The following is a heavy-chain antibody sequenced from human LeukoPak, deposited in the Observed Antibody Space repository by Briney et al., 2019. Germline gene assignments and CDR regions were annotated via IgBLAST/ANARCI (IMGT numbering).Heavy chain of an antibody. CDR3: ARHPYYYGSGSYALDY. CDR2: IYYSGST. Sequence: GSLRLSCAASGFTFSIYAMSWIRQPPGKGLEWIGSIYYSGSTYYNPSLKSRVTISVDTSKNQFSLKLSSVTAADTAVYYCARHPYYYGSGSYALDYWGQGTLVTVSS. V-gene: IGHV4-39*01. D-gene: IGHD3-10*01. J-gene: IGHJ4*02. CDR1: GFTFSIYA.